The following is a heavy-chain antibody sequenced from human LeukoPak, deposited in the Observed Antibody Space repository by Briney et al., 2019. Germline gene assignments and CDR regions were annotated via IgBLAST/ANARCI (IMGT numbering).Heavy chain of an antibody. J-gene: IGHJ6*03. V-gene: IGHV3-21*05. CDR1: GFIFSSYP. CDR3: AKSWDVYYYYYMDV. CDR2: ITSSSSDT. D-gene: IGHD1-26*01. Sequence: GGSLRLSCAASGFIFSSYPMNWVRQAPGKGLEWVSYITSSSSDTHYADSVEGRFTISRDNAKNSLYLQMNSLRAEDTAVYYCAKSWDVYYYYYMDVWGKGTTVTVSS.